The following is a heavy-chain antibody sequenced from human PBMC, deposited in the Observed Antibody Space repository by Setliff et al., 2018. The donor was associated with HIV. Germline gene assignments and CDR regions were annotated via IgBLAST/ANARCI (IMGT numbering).Heavy chain of an antibody. J-gene: IGHJ1*01. D-gene: IGHD3-3*01. CDR3: ARDISEGFVLERASEH. V-gene: IGHV4-38-2*02. CDR1: GDFFSSDHY. CDR2: FYETGYT. Sequence: PSETLSLTCTVSGDFFSSDHYWSWIRQSPGKGLEWIGSFYETGYTYYNPSLKSRVIISLDTSENQFSLNLNSVTAADTAVYYCARDISEGFVLERASEHWSQGTRVTVSS.